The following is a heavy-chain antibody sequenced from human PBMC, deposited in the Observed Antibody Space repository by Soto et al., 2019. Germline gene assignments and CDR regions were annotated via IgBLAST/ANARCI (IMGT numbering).Heavy chain of an antibody. V-gene: IGHV4-4*02. J-gene: IGHJ4*02. CDR3: TKNVHYALDY. CDR2: LRHGGST. CDR1: RYSINNNNW. Sequence: PSETLSLTCDVSRYSINNNNWWICVRQPPGGGLEWIGELRHGGSTNYNPSLESRVTFSVDISKNQFLLKLSSVTAADTAVYYCTKNVHYALDYWGKGTLFTVSS. D-gene: IGHD4-17*01.